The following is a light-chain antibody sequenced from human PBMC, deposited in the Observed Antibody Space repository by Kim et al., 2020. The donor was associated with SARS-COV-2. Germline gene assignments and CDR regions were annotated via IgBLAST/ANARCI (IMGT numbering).Light chain of an antibody. CDR1: KLWYKY. CDR2: QYS. V-gene: IGLV3-1*01. Sequence: SVSPGLTAFISCSGDKLWYKYACWYQQKPGHSPVLVIYQYSKRPSGIPERFSGSNSGNTATLTISGTQAMDEADYYCQAWDSSTVVFGGGTQLTVL. CDR3: QAWDSSTVV. J-gene: IGLJ2*01.